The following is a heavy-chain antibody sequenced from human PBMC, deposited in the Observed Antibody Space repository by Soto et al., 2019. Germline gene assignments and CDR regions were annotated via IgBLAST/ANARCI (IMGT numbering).Heavy chain of an antibody. J-gene: IGHJ4*02. CDR3: ARVDPEYSSTPRRFDF. CDR2: ISGRGGSI. D-gene: IGHD6-13*01. Sequence: EVQLLESGGGLVQPGGSLRLSCAGSGFTFGIYAMSWVRQAPGKGLEWVSSISGRGGSIYYAHSVKGRFTISRDKTKNTLDLQMNSLRAEDTAVYHCARVDPEYSSTPRRFDFWGQGTLVTVTS. CDR1: GFTFGIYA. V-gene: IGHV3-23*01.